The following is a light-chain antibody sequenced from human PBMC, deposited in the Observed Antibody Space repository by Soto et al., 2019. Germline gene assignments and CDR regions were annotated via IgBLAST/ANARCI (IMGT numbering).Light chain of an antibody. CDR3: QQRSSCPLT. CDR2: AAS. V-gene: IGKV1D-12*01. CDR1: QGIASW. Sequence: DIQMTQSPSSVSASVGDRVTITCRASQGIASWLAWYQQRPGTAPKLLTFAASSLQSGVPPRFSGSGSGTEFTLTISSLQPEDSATYYCQQRSSCPLTFGGGTKVDIK. J-gene: IGKJ4*01.